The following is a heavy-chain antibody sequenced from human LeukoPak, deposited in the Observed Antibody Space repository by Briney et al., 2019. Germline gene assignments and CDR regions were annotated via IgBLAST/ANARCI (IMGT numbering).Heavy chain of an antibody. Sequence: PSETVSLTCAVYGGSFSGYYWSWIRQPPGKGLEWIGEINHSGSTNYNPSLKSRVTISVDTSKNQFSLKLSSVTAADTAVYYCASTITIFGVVTYYYYMDVWGKGTTVTVSS. CDR1: GGSFSGYY. CDR2: INHSGST. J-gene: IGHJ6*03. CDR3: ASTITIFGVVTYYYYMDV. D-gene: IGHD3-3*01. V-gene: IGHV4-34*01.